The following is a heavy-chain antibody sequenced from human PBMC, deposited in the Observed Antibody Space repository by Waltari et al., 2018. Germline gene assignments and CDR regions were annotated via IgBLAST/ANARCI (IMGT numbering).Heavy chain of an antibody. CDR2: INGFGGDK. CDR1: GPSFSSYA. D-gene: IGHD3-9*01. V-gene: IGHV3-23*02. CDR3: AKDLSSKEGLFSMDV. J-gene: IGHJ6*01. Sequence: QLWESGGDSVQPGGSLRLSCVGSGPSFSSYAVAWVRQAPGSCLFWVADINGFGGDKDYVDFVECRFTISRDHSKDTVFLQMDSLRVEDTAVYYCAKDLSSKEGLFSMDVWGQGTTVTVSS.